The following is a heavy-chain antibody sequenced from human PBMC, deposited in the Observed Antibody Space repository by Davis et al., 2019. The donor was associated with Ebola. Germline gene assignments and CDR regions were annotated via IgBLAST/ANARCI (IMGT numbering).Heavy chain of an antibody. CDR3: ARDHYYYDILTDPRWFDP. CDR2: ISAYNGNT. CDR1: GYTFTSYG. J-gene: IGHJ5*02. D-gene: IGHD3-9*01. Sequence: ASVKVSCKASGYTFTSYGISWVRQAPGQGLEWMGWISAYNGNTNYAQKLQGRVTMTTDTSTSTAYMELRSLRSDDTAAYYCARDHYYYDILTDPRWFDPWGQGTLVTVSS. V-gene: IGHV1-18*04.